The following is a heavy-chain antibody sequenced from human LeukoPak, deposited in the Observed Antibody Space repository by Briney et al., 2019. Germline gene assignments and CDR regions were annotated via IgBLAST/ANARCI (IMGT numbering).Heavy chain of an antibody. CDR3: ARMILLLGDVLTVPPRRLYS. D-gene: IGHD3-9*01. CDR2: ISVYNGNT. V-gene: IGHV1-18*01. CDR1: GYTFSTYG. J-gene: IGHJ4*02. Sequence: ASVRVSCKASGYTFSTYGMSWVRQAPGQGLEWLGRISVYNGNTNYAQKLQGRVTMTTDTSTSTAYMELRSLRSDDTAVYYCARMILLLGDVLTVPPRRLYSCGQGTLVTVSS.